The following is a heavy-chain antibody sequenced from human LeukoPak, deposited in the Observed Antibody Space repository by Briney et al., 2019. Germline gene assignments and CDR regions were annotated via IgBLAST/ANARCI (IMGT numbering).Heavy chain of an antibody. D-gene: IGHD4-17*01. Sequence: TGGSLRLSCAASGFTFSSYAMHWVRQAPGKGLEWMAVISYDGRNKYYADFVKGRFTISRDNSKNTLYLQMNSLRAEDTAVYYCARDSRGGYGDSDYWGQGTLVTVSS. J-gene: IGHJ4*02. CDR1: GFTFSSYA. CDR2: ISYDGRNK. CDR3: ARDSRGGYGDSDY. V-gene: IGHV3-30*04.